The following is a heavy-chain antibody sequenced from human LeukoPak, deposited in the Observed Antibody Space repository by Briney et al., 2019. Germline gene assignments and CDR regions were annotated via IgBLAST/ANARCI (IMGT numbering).Heavy chain of an antibody. CDR2: IHHSGST. V-gene: IGHV4-4*02. J-gene: IGHJ4*02. CDR3: AKKAAASAADY. Sequence: SGTLSLTCAVSGGSISRGNWWSWVRQPPGKGPEWIGEIHHSGSTNYNPSLKSRVTISVDTSKNQFSLKLSSVTAADTAVYYCAKKAAASAADYWGQGTLVTVSS. D-gene: IGHD6-13*01. CDR1: GGSISRGNW.